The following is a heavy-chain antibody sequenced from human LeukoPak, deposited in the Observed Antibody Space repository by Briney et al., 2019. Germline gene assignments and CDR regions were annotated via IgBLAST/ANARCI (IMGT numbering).Heavy chain of an antibody. CDR1: GGSISSYY. V-gene: IGHV4-59*12. Sequence: SETLSLTCTVSGGSISSYYWSWIRQPPGKGLEWIGYIYYSGSTNYNPSLKSRVTISVDTSKNQFSLKLSSVTAADTAVYYCARAGPNYDFWSALDYWGQGTLVTVSS. CDR2: IYYSGST. CDR3: ARAGPNYDFWSALDY. J-gene: IGHJ4*02. D-gene: IGHD3-3*01.